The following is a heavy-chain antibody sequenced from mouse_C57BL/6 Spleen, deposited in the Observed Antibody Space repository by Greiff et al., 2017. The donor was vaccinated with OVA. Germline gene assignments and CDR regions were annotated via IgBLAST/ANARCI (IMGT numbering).Heavy chain of an antibody. J-gene: IGHJ4*01. V-gene: IGHV3-6*01. D-gene: IGHD2-4*01. CDR1: GYSITSGYY. CDR3: AREDDYDSYAMDY. Sequence: ESGPGLVKPSQSLSLTCSVTGYSITSGYYWNWIRQFPGNKLEWMGYISYDGSNNYNPSLKNRISITRDTSKNQFFLKLNSVTTEDTATYYCAREDDYDSYAMDYWGQGTSVTVSS. CDR2: ISYDGSN.